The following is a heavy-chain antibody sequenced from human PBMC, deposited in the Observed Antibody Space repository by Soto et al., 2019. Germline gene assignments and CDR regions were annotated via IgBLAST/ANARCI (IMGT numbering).Heavy chain of an antibody. J-gene: IGHJ6*02. CDR1: GFTFSDYY. CDR3: ARDSLFTGAAAEGGMDV. CDR2: ISSSSSYT. V-gene: IGHV3-11*06. Sequence: QVQLVESGGGLVKPGGSLRLSCAASGFTFSDYYMSWIRQAPGKGLEWVSYISSSSSYTNYADSVKGRFTISRDNAKNSLYQQMNSLRAEDTAVYYCARDSLFTGAAAEGGMDVWGQGTTVTVSS. D-gene: IGHD6-13*01.